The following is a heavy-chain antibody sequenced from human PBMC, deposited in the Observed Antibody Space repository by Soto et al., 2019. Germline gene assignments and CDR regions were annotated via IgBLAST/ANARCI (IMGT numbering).Heavy chain of an antibody. CDR2: IYYSGST. Sequence: SETLSLTCTVSGGSISSYYWSWIRQPPGKGLEWIGYIYYSGSTNYNPSLKSRVTISVDTSKNQFSLKLSSVTAADTAVYYCARFLAVTTLGAYFDYWGQGTLVTVSS. CDR3: ARFLAVTTLGAYFDY. D-gene: IGHD4-17*01. V-gene: IGHV4-59*01. J-gene: IGHJ4*02. CDR1: GGSISSYY.